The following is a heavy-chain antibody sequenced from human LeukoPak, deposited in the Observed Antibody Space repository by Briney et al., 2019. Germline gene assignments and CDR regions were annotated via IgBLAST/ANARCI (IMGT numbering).Heavy chain of an antibody. CDR1: GGSISSGSYY. CDR2: IYYSGST. Sequence: SETLSLTCTVSGGSISSGSYYWGWLRQPPGKGLEWIGSIYYSGSTYYNPSLKGRVTMSVDTSKNQFSLKLSSVTAADTRVYYCAGDTYFYGPGSYHYWGQGNLVTVSS. D-gene: IGHD3-10*01. V-gene: IGHV4-39*01. CDR3: AGDTYFYGPGSYHY. J-gene: IGHJ4*02.